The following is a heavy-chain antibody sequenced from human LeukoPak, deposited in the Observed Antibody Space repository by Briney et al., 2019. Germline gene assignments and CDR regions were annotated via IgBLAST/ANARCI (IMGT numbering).Heavy chain of an antibody. CDR2: IRSKAYGGTA. CDR3: ALPYYYASSGYYLPDY. V-gene: IGHV3-49*04. Sequence: HSGGSLRLSCTASGFTFGDYAMSWVRQAPGKGREWVGFIRSKAYGGTAEYAAAVKGRFTISRDNSKSIAYLQMNSLNTEDTAVYYCALPYYYASSGYYLPDYWGQGTLVTVSS. J-gene: IGHJ4*02. D-gene: IGHD3-22*01. CDR1: GFTFGDYA.